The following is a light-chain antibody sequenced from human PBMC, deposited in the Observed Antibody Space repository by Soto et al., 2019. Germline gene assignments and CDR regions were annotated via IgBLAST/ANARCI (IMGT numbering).Light chain of an antibody. J-gene: IGKJ2*01. CDR2: GAS. CDR3: QHQGT. V-gene: IGKV3-15*01. Sequence: EIVMTQSPATLSVAPGERATLSCRASQSVSSNLAWYQQKPGQAPRLLIYGASTRATGIPARFSGSGSGTEFTLTISSLQSEDFAVSYCQHQGTFGQGTKLEIK. CDR1: QSVSSN.